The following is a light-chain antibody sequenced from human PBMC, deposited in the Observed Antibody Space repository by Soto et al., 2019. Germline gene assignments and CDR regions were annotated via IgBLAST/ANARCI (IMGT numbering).Light chain of an antibody. CDR3: QQRHMWPIT. CDR2: DAY. V-gene: IGKV3-11*01. CDR1: QSVGTY. Sequence: EIVLAQSPATLSLSPGERVTLSCRASQSVGTYLAWYQQKPGQAPRLLIYDAYNRATGIPPRFSGSGSGTDFTLTISSLEPEDSAVYYCQQRHMWPITFGQGTRLEIK. J-gene: IGKJ5*01.